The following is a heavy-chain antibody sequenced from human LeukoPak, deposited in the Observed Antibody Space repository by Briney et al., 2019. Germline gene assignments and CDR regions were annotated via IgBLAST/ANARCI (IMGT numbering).Heavy chain of an antibody. CDR2: INPNGGGT. J-gene: IGHJ4*02. CDR1: GYTFTGYY. Sequence: GASVKVSCKASGYTFTGYYMHRVRQAPGQGLEWMGWINPNGGGTNYAQKFQGRVTMTRDTSISTAYMELSRLRSDDTAVYYRARAPRGYDILTGYYIVLNAPDYWGQGTLVTVSS. D-gene: IGHD3-9*01. V-gene: IGHV1-2*02. CDR3: ARAPRGYDILTGYYIVLNAPDY.